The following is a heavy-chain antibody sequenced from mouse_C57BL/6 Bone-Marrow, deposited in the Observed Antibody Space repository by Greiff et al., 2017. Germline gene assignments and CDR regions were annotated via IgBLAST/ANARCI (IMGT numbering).Heavy chain of an antibody. CDR1: GYTFTSCW. CDR2: IDPSDSYT. CDR3: ARNDDYDLFAY. D-gene: IGHD2-4*01. J-gene: IGHJ3*01. V-gene: IGHV1-59*01. Sequence: QVQLQQPGAELVRPGTSVKLSCKASGYTFTSCWMHWVKQRPGQGLEWIGVIDPSDSYTNYNQKFKGKATLTVDTSSSTAYMQLSSLTSEDSAVYYCARNDDYDLFAYWGQGTLVTVSA.